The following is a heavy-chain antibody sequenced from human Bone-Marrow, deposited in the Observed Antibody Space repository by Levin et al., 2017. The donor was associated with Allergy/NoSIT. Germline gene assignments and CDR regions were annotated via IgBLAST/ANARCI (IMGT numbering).Heavy chain of an antibody. CDR1: GFTFDDHA. J-gene: IGHJ4*02. CDR3: AKDIGIGGHYVSGGYFLGLDY. D-gene: IGHD2-15*01. Sequence: PGGSLRLSCAGSGFTFDDHAMHWVRQVPGKGLEWVSGISWNSGRIGYADFVKGRFTVSRDNAKNSLFLQMNSLRPEDTAFYYCAKDIGIGGHYVSGGYFLGLDYWGQGTLVTVSS. CDR2: ISWNSGRI. V-gene: IGHV3-9*01.